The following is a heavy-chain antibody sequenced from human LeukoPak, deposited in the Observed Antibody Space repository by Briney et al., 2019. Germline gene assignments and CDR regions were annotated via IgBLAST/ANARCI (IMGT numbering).Heavy chain of an antibody. D-gene: IGHD3-22*01. Sequence: PGGSLRLSCAASGFTFSRYGMNWVRQAPGKGLEWVSCIGGSSGDIYYADSVKGRFTISRDNDKNSLYLPMNSLRVEDTAVYYCARSSVDSSGYYYYFDYWGQGALVTVSS. V-gene: IGHV3-21*01. CDR2: IGGSSGDI. CDR1: GFTFSRYG. J-gene: IGHJ4*02. CDR3: ARSSVDSSGYYYYFDY.